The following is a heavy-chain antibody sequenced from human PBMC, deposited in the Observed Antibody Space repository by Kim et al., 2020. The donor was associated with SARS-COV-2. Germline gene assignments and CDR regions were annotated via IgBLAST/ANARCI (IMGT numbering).Heavy chain of an antibody. CDR2: ISEKGNT. V-gene: IGHV3-64D*06. J-gene: IGHJ4*02. Sequence: GGSLRLSCSASGFTFSRYAMHWVRQAPGKTLTYVSAISEKGNTYYTDAVKGRFTISRDNTKNTLYLQLSSLGAEDTAVYYCTGLIGVKEDSDYWGQGTLVTVSS. CDR3: TGLIGVKEDSDY. CDR1: GFTFSRYA. D-gene: IGHD3-10*01.